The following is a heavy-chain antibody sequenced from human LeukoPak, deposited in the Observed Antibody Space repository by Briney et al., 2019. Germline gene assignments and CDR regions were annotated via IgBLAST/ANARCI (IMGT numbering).Heavy chain of an antibody. CDR2: IYHSGST. Sequence: PSETLSLTCTVSGYSISSGYHWGWIRQPPGKGLEWIGSIYHSGSTYYNPSLKSRVTISVDTSKNQFSLKLSSVTAADTAVYYCATISYYGSGSYLNYWGQGTLVTVSS. D-gene: IGHD3-10*01. CDR1: GYSISSGYH. J-gene: IGHJ4*02. V-gene: IGHV4-38-2*02. CDR3: ATISYYGSGSYLNY.